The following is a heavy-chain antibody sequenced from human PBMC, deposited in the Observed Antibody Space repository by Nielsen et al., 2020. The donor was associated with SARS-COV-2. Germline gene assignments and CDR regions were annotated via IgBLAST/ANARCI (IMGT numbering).Heavy chain of an antibody. Sequence: GESLKISCAASGFTFSRYWMHWVRQAPGKGLEWVSAISGSGGRTYYADSVKGRFTISRDKSKNTLYVLMNSLRAEDTAVYYCAKMSPPGIAVGTAEYFQHWGQGTLVTVSS. V-gene: IGHV3-23*01. J-gene: IGHJ1*01. CDR3: AKMSPPGIAVGTAEYFQH. CDR2: ISGSGGRT. CDR1: GFTFSRYW. D-gene: IGHD6-19*01.